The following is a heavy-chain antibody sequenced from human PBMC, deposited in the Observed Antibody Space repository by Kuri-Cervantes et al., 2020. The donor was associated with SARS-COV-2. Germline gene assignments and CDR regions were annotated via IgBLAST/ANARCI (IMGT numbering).Heavy chain of an antibody. V-gene: IGHV4-39*07. CDR1: GGPISSSSYY. CDR2: IYYSGST. Sequence: GSLRLSCTVSGGPISSSSYYWGWIRQPPGKGLEWIGSIYYSGSTYYNPSLKSRVTISVDTSKNQFSLKLSSVTAADTAVYYCASSRLGIFDYWGQGTLVTVSS. J-gene: IGHJ4*02. CDR3: ASSRLGIFDY. D-gene: IGHD6-6*01.